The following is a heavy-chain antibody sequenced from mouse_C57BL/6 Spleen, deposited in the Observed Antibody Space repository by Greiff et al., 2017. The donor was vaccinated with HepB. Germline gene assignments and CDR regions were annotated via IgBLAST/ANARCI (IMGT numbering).Heavy chain of an antibody. CDR3: ARDRRVTTHYFDY. Sequence: EVKLQESGPGLVKPSQSLSLTCSVTGYSITSGYYWNWIRQFPGNKLEWMGYISYDGSNNYNPSLKNRISITRDTSKNQFFLKLNSVTTEDTATYYCARDRRVTTHYFDYWGQGTTLTVSS. CDR1: GYSITSGYY. CDR2: ISYDGSN. D-gene: IGHD2-2*01. J-gene: IGHJ2*01. V-gene: IGHV3-6*01.